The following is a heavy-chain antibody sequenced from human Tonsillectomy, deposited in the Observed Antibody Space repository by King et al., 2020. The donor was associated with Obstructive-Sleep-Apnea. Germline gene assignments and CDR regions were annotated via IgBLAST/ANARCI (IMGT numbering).Heavy chain of an antibody. CDR3: AKDASAFRGGATGYFDY. V-gene: IGHV3-30*18. CDR1: GFTFNNYG. J-gene: IGHJ4*02. D-gene: IGHD3-16*01. CDR2: ISYDGSNT. Sequence: VQLVQSGGGVVQPGRSLRLSCAASGFTFNNYGLHWVRQAPGKGLEWGAIISYDGSNTYSADSVKGRFTISRDNSKKTLYLQMNSLRAEDTAVYYCAKDASAFRGGATGYFDYWGQGTLVTVSS.